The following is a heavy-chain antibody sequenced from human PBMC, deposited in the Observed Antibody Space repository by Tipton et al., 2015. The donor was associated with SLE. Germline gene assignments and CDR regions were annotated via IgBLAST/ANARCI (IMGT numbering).Heavy chain of an antibody. Sequence: TLSLTCTVSGGSISSYYWSWIRQPPGKGLEWIGYIYYSGSTNYNPSLKSRVTISVDTSKNQFSLKLSSVTAADTAVYYCARDISSGWYYFDYWGQGTLVTVSS. D-gene: IGHD6-19*01. CDR1: GGSISSYY. V-gene: IGHV4-59*12. J-gene: IGHJ4*02. CDR2: IYYSGST. CDR3: ARDISSGWYYFDY.